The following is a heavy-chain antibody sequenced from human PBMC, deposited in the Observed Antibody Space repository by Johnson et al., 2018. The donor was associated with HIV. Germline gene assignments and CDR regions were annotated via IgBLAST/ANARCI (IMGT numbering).Heavy chain of an antibody. CDR2: IYSGGST. CDR1: RFTFSSYG. V-gene: IGHV3-NL1*01. J-gene: IGHJ3*02. CDR3: ARDDIRDGKSFDI. Sequence: QMLLVESGGGVVQPGGSLRLSCAASRFTFSSYGMHWVRQAPGKGLELVSVIYSGGSTYYADSVKGRFTISRDNSKNTLYLQMNSLRAEDTAVYYCARDDIRDGKSFDIWGQGTMVTVSS.